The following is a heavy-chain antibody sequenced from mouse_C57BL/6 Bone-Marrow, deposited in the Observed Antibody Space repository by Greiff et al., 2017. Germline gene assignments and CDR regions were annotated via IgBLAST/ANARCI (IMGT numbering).Heavy chain of an antibody. J-gene: IGHJ2*01. D-gene: IGHD1-1*01. Sequence: QVQLQQPGAELVRPGTSVKLSCKASGYTFTSYWMHWVKQRPGQGLEWIGGIDPSDSYTNYNQKFKGKATLTVDTSSSTAYMQLSSLTSEDSAVYYCAREGDTHGSSYRGFFDYWGQGTTLTVSS. V-gene: IGHV1-59*01. CDR3: AREGDTHGSSYRGFFDY. CDR1: GYTFTSYW. CDR2: IDPSDSYT.